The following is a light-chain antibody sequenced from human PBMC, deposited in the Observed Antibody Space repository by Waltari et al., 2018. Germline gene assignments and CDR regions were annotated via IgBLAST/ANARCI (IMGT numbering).Light chain of an antibody. J-gene: IGKJ2*01. V-gene: IGKV4-1*01. CDR1: QKILYSSNKKNF. CDR2: WAS. Sequence: DIVMTQSPDSLTVSLGERATINCKSSQKILYSSNKKNFLAWYQVKPGQPPKLLIYWASTRESGVPDRFSGSGSGTDFTLTISSLQAEDVAVYFCQQYYTNPVTFGQGTKLEI. CDR3: QQYYTNPVT.